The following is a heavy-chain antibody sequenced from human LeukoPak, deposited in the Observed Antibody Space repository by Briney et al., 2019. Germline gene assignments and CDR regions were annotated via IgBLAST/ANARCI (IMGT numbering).Heavy chain of an antibody. CDR2: ISYNGGST. CDR3: AKVSLNMVNDAFDI. J-gene: IGHJ3*02. D-gene: IGHD4/OR15-4a*01. V-gene: IGHV3-64*02. CDR1: GFTFTNYA. Sequence: GGSLRLSCAASGFTFTNYAMHWVRQAPGKGLEYVSAISYNGGSTYYADSVKGRFTISRDNSKNTLYLQMNSLRAEDTAMYYCAKVSLNMVNDAFDIWGQGTMVSVSS.